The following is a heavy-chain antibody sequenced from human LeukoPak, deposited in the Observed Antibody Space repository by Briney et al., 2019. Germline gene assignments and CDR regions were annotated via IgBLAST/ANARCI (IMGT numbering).Heavy chain of an antibody. J-gene: IGHJ6*02. CDR1: GGSISSSSYY. D-gene: IGHD6-13*01. V-gene: IGHV4-39*01. CDR3: ARHPLNGSSWYFMGVPVSSNYYYYGMDV. CDR2: IYYSGST. Sequence: PSETLSLTCTVSGGSISSSSYYWGWIRQPPGKGLEWIGSIYYSGSTYYNPSLKSRVTISVDTSKNQFSLELSSVTAADTAVYYCARHPLNGSSWYFMGVPVSSNYYYYGMDVWGQGTTVTVSS.